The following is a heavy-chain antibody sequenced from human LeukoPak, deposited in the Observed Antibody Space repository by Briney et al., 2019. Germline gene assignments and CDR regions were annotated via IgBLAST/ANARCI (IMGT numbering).Heavy chain of an antibody. CDR1: GFTFSGYW. CDR3: ARDLAISRTDAFDI. J-gene: IGHJ3*02. V-gene: IGHV3-74*03. Sequence: GGSLRLSCAASGFTFSGYWMHWVRQAPGKGLVWVSRINSDGYSITYADSVKGRFTISRDNAKNSLYLQMNSLRDEDTAVYYCARDLAISRTDAFDIWGQGAMVTVSS. CDR2: INSDGYSI. D-gene: IGHD1-14*01.